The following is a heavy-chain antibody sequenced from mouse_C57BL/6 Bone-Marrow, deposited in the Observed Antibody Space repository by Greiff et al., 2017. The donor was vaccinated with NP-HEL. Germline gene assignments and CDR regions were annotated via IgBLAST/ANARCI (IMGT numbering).Heavy chain of an antibody. D-gene: IGHD1-3*01. V-gene: IGHV1-69*01. Sequence: QVQLQQPGAELVMPGASVKLSCKASGYTFTSYWMHWVKQRPGQGLEWIGEIDPSDSYTNYNQKFKGKATLTVDTSSSTAYMQLSSLTSEDSAVYYCARGVGFYWYFDVWGTGTTVTVSS. J-gene: IGHJ1*03. CDR1: GYTFTSYW. CDR2: IDPSDSYT. CDR3: ARGVGFYWYFDV.